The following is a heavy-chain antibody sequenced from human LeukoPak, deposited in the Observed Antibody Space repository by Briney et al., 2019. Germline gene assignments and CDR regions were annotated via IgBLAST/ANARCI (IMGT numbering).Heavy chain of an antibody. Sequence: SETLSLTCTVSGGSISSYYWSWIRQPPGKGLEWIGYIYYSGSTNYNPSLKSRVTISVDTSKNQFSLKLSSVTAADTAVYYRARVKGSGYYYYYGMDVWGQGTTVTVSS. CDR1: GGSISSYY. CDR2: IYYSGST. CDR3: ARVKGSGYYYYYGMDV. D-gene: IGHD2-15*01. V-gene: IGHV4-59*01. J-gene: IGHJ6*02.